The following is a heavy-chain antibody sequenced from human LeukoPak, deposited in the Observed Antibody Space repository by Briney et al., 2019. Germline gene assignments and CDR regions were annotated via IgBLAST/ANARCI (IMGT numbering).Heavy chain of an antibody. CDR3: ARGRWLPNAFDI. D-gene: IGHD5-24*01. CDR1: GDSINSYY. V-gene: IGHV4-59*01. Sequence: SETLSLTCTASGDSINSYYRNWIRQPPGKGLEWIGYIYYSGRTDYNPSLKSRVTISVDTSKHQFSMKLKSVTAADTAVYFCARGRWLPNAFDIWGQGTMVTVFS. CDR2: IYYSGRT. J-gene: IGHJ3*02.